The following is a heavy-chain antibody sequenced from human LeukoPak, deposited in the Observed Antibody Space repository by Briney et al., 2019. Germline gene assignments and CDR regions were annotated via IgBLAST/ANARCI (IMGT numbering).Heavy chain of an antibody. J-gene: IGHJ6*02. D-gene: IGHD3-9*01. CDR3: AREGVYYDILTGYYKRSYYYYGMDV. CDR2: IYYSGST. Sequence: SETLSLTCTVSGGSISSYYWSWIRQPPGKGLEWIGYIYYSGSTNYNPSLKSRVTISVDTSKNQFSLKLSSVTAADTAVYYCAREGVYYDILTGYYKRSYYYYGMDVWGQGTTVTVSS. V-gene: IGHV4-59*01. CDR1: GGSISSYY.